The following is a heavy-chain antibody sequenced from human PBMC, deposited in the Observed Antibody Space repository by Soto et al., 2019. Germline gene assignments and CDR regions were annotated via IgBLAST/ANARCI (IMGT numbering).Heavy chain of an antibody. Sequence: QLQLAQSGADVKKAGSSGKFSCKASGGTLSNSAFSWVRQAPGQGLEWMGGIIPVFGIVNYAQKFQDRVTITADESTSTAYMELRSLRSEDTAVYFCATGRIVVVGSRAYYGMDVWGQGTTVTV. V-gene: IGHV1-69*19. CDR2: IIPVFGIV. J-gene: IGHJ6*02. CDR1: GGTLSNSA. CDR3: ATGRIVVVGSRAYYGMDV. D-gene: IGHD3-22*01.